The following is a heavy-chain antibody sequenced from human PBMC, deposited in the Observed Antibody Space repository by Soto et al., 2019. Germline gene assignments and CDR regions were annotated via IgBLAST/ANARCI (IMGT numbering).Heavy chain of an antibody. CDR2: IWYDGSNK. D-gene: IGHD3-10*01. CDR3: AREALYGSGSYYKPSNPFDP. Sequence: WWSLRLSCAASVFTFSSYGMHWFRQAPGKGLEWVAVIWYDGSNKYYADSVKGRFTISRDNSKNTLYLQMNSLRAEDTAVYYCAREALYGSGSYYKPSNPFDPWGQGTLVTVSS. V-gene: IGHV3-33*01. CDR1: VFTFSSYG. J-gene: IGHJ5*02.